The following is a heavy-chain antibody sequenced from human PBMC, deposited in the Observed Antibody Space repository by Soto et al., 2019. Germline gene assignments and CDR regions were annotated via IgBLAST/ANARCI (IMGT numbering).Heavy chain of an antibody. CDR3: ARHVDGYNPYFYYGMDV. J-gene: IGHJ6*02. Sequence: SETLSLTCTVSGGSISSYYWSWIRQPPGKGLEWIGYIHYSGSTKYDPSLKSRVTMSVDTSKNQFSLKLTSVTAADTAVYFCARHVDGYNPYFYYGMDVWGQGTTVTVSS. V-gene: IGHV4-59*08. CDR2: IHYSGST. CDR1: GGSISSYY. D-gene: IGHD5-12*01.